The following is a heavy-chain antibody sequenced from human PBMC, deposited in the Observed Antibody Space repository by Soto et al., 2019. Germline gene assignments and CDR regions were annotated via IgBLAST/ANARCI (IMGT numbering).Heavy chain of an antibody. CDR1: EFSFDDYA. D-gene: IGHD6-13*01. V-gene: IGHV3-23*01. CDR3: AKASVWYPYFDS. J-gene: IGHJ4*02. Sequence: EAPLLESGGDLVQPGGSLRLSCAASEFSFDDYAMSWVRQAPGKGLEWVSSITYTGVSTYYVDSVKGRFTISRDNSKDTLYLQMNSLRAEDTAIYSCAKASVWYPYFDSWGQGTLVTVSS. CDR2: ITYTGVST.